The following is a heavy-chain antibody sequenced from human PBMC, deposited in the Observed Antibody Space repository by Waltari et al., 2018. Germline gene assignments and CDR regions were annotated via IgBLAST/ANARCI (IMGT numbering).Heavy chain of an antibody. Sequence: QVQLQESGPGLVKPSETLSLTRTVSGYSISRGYYWGWLRQPPGTGLEWIGSIYHSGSTYYNPSLKSRVTISVDTSKNQFSLKLSSVTAADTAVYYCARDMMGAPLGYWGQGTLVTVSS. V-gene: IGHV4-38-2*02. CDR1: GYSISRGYY. CDR3: ARDMMGAPLGY. CDR2: IYHSGST. J-gene: IGHJ4*02. D-gene: IGHD1-26*01.